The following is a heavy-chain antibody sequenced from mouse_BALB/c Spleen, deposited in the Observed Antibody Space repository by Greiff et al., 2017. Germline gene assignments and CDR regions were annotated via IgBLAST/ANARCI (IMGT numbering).Heavy chain of an antibody. J-gene: IGHJ2*01. V-gene: IGHV1-4*02. CDR1: GYTFTSYT. Sequence: VHLVESAAELARPGASVKMSCKASGYTFTSYTMHWVKQRPGQGLEWIGYINPSSGYTEYNQKFKDKTTLTADKSSSTAYMQLSSLTSEDTAVYYWARRFDYWGQGTTLTVSS. CDR2: INPSSGYT. CDR3: ARRFDY.